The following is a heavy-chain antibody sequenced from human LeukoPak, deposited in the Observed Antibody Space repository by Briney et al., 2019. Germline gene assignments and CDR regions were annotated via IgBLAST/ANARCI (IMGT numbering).Heavy chain of an antibody. D-gene: IGHD3-22*01. CDR3: AKAHYDSSGYQDWFDP. CDR1: GYTFDDYA. V-gene: IGHV3-9*01. J-gene: IGHJ5*02. Sequence: PGGSLRFSCAASGYTFDDYAMHWVRQAPGKGLEWGSGISWNSGSIGYADSVKGRFTISRDNAKNSLYLQMNSLRAEDTALYYCAKAHYDSSGYQDWFDPWGQGTLVTVSS. CDR2: ISWNSGSI.